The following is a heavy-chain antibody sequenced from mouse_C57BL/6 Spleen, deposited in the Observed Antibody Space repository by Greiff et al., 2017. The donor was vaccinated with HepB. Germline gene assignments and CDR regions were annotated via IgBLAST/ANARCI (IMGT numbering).Heavy chain of an antibody. J-gene: IGHJ3*01. V-gene: IGHV1-55*01. CDR2: IYPGSGST. CDR1: GYTFTSYW. D-gene: IGHD1-1*01. Sequence: VQLQQPGAELVKPGASVKMSCKASGYTFTSYWITWVKQRPGQGLEWSGDIYPGSGSTNYNEKFKSKATLTVDTSSSTAYMQLSSLTSEDSAVYYCARSGYYGRRAWFAYWGQGTLVTVSA. CDR3: ARSGYYGRRAWFAY.